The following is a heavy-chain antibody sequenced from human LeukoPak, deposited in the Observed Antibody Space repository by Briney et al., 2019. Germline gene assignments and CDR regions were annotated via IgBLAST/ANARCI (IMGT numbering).Heavy chain of an antibody. J-gene: IGHJ4*02. Sequence: PGGSPRLSCAASGFTFSSYAMHWVRQAPGKGLEWVAVISYDGSNKYYADSVKGRFTISRDNSKNTLYLQMNSLRAEDTAVYYCARDHGSGSYHLDYFDYWGQGTLVTVSS. V-gene: IGHV3-30-3*01. CDR3: ARDHGSGSYHLDYFDY. D-gene: IGHD3-10*01. CDR1: GFTFSSYA. CDR2: ISYDGSNK.